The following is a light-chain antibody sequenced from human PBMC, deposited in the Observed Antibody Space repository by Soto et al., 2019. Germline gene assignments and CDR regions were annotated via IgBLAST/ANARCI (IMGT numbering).Light chain of an antibody. V-gene: IGLV1-44*01. CDR2: SNN. CDR1: SSNIGTNT. Sequence: QSVLTQPPSASGTPGQRVTISCSGSSSNIGTNTVNWYQQLPGTAPKLLIYSNNQRPSGVPDRFSGSKSGTSASLAISGLQSEDEADYYCAAWDDSLSGYVFGRGTKLTVL. J-gene: IGLJ1*01. CDR3: AAWDDSLSGYV.